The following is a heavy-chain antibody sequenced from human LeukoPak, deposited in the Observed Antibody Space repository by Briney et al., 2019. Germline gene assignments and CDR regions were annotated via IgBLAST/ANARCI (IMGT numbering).Heavy chain of an antibody. CDR3: ARSTGDSTRNWFDP. Sequence: AGGSLRLSCAASGFTFSSYAMNWVRQASGKGLEWVGRIRSKANTYATAYAASVKGRFTISGDDSKNTAYLQMNSLKTEDTAVYYCARSTGDSTRNWFDPWGQGTLVTVSS. J-gene: IGHJ5*02. CDR2: IRSKANTYAT. V-gene: IGHV3-73*01. CDR1: GFTFSSYA. D-gene: IGHD2-21*02.